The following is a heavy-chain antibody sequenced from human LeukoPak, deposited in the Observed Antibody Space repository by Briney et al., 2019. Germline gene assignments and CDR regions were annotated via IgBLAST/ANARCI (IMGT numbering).Heavy chain of an antibody. V-gene: IGHV3-49*04. CDR2: IRSKAYGGTT. CDR3: TRDPGRWAADYGMDV. Sequence: GGSLRLSCTASGFTFGDYAMSWVRQAPGKGLEWVGFIRSKAYGGTTEYAASVKGRFTISRDDSKSIAYLQMNSLKTEDTAVYYCTRDPGRWAADYGMDVWGQGTMVTVSS. J-gene: IGHJ6*02. D-gene: IGHD6-13*01. CDR1: GFTFGDYA.